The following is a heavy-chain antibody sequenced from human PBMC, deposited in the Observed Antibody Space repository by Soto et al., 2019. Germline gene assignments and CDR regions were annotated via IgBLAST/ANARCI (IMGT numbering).Heavy chain of an antibody. CDR1: GFTFSSYG. CDR2: ISYDGSNK. J-gene: IGHJ5*02. V-gene: IGHV3-30*18. CDR3: AKELAIAAAGPAFDP. D-gene: IGHD6-13*01. Sequence: QVQLVESGGGVVQPGRSLRLSCAASGFTFSSYGMHWVRQAPGKGLEWVAVISYDGSNKYYADSVKGRFTISRDNSKKTLDLQMNSLRAEDTGVYYCAKELAIAAAGPAFDPWGQGTLVTVSS.